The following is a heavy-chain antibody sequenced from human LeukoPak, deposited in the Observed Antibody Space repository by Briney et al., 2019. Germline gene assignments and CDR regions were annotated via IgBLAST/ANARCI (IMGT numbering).Heavy chain of an antibody. CDR1: GFTFSSYA. J-gene: IGHJ4*02. V-gene: IGHV3-23*01. D-gene: IGHD3-22*01. Sequence: KTGGSLRLSCAASGFTFSSYAMSWVRQAPGKGLEWVSAISGSGGSTYYADSVKGRFTISRDNSKNTLYLQMNSLRAEDTAVYYCAKEKGGYYCHDYWGQGTLVTVSS. CDR3: AKEKGGYYCHDY. CDR2: ISGSGGST.